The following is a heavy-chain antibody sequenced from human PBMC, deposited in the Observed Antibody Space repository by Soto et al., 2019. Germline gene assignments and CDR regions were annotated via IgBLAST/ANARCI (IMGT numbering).Heavy chain of an antibody. V-gene: IGHV5-51*01. CDR2: IYPGGSDT. CDR3: ARHTPFAAAGRKKSASDI. Sequence: GESLKISCKASGYNFANYWIGWVRQMPGKGLEWVGIIYPGGSDTRYSPSFQGQVTISADKSISTAYLQWSSLKASDTAMYYCARHTPFAAAGRKKSASDIWGQGTMVTVSS. J-gene: IGHJ3*02. CDR1: GYNFANYW. D-gene: IGHD6-13*01.